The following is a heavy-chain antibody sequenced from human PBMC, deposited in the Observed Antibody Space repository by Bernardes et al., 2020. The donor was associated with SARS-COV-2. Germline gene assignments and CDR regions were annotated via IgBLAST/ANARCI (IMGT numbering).Heavy chain of an antibody. Sequence: TLSPTFTISGGSISSYYWSWIRQPPGKGLEWIGYIYYSGSTNYNPSLKSRVTISVDTSKNQFSLKLSSVTAADTAVYYCARQDIGAIFGVVITPAGMDVWGQGTTVTVSS. D-gene: IGHD3-3*01. CDR2: IYYSGST. CDR3: ARQDIGAIFGVVITPAGMDV. V-gene: IGHV4-59*08. CDR1: GGSISSYY. J-gene: IGHJ6*02.